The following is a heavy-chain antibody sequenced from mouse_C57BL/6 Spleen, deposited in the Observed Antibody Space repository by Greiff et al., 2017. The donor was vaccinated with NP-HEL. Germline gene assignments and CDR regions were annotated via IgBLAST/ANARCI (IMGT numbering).Heavy chain of an antibody. J-gene: IGHJ2*01. CDR1: GYTFTSYT. CDR3: AREGITTVVENYFDY. D-gene: IGHD1-1*01. CDR2: INPSSGYT. V-gene: IGHV1-4*01. Sequence: QVQLKQSGAELARPGASVKMSCKASGYTFTSYTMHWVKQRPGQGLEWIGYINPSSGYTKYNQKFKDKATLTADKSSSTAYMQLSSLTSEDSAVYYCAREGITTVVENYFDYWGQGTTLTVSS.